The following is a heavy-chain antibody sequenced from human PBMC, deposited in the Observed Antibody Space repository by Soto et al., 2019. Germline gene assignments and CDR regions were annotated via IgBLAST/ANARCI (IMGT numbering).Heavy chain of an antibody. CDR3: ARIVSYYDSSGWGVFDY. CDR1: GGAFSSFA. Sequence: SVKVSCKASGGAFSSFAFSWVRQAPGQGLEWMGGVIPIFGTTNYAQKFQGRLTITADESTSTAYMELSSLRSEDTAVYYCARIVSYYDSSGWGVFDYWGQGTMVTVYS. J-gene: IGHJ4*02. D-gene: IGHD3-22*01. V-gene: IGHV1-69*13. CDR2: VIPIFGTT.